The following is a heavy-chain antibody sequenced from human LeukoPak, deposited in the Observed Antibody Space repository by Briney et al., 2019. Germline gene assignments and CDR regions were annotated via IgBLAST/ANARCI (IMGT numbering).Heavy chain of an antibody. J-gene: IGHJ4*02. D-gene: IGHD6-19*01. V-gene: IGHV1-8*01. CDR2: MNPNSGNT. CDR3: ARGIFRVAGTGVHY. Sequence: ASVKVSCKASGYTFTSYDINWVRQATGQGLEWMGWMNPNSGNTGYAQEFQGRVTMTRNTSISTAYMELSSLRSEDTAVYYCARGIFRVAGTGVHYWGQGTLVTVSS. CDR1: GYTFTSYD.